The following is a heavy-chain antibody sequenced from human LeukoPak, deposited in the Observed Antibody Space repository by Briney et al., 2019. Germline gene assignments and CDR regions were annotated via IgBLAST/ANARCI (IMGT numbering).Heavy chain of an antibody. CDR3: ARSTWLARAFDI. V-gene: IGHV5-51*01. CDR2: IYPGDSDA. Sequence: GESLKISCQGSGYSFTRYWIGWVRQMPGKGLEWMGIIYPGDSDARYSPSFQGQVTISADKSISTAYLQWSSLKASDTAMYYCARSTWLARAFDIWGQGTMVTVSS. CDR1: GYSFTRYW. J-gene: IGHJ3*02. D-gene: IGHD5-18*01.